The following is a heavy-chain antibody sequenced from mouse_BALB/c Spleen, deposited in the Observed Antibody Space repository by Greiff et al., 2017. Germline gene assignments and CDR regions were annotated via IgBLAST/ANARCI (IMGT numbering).Heavy chain of an antibody. CDR3: ARHHYGKGPFAY. CDR1: GFAFSSYD. CDR2: ISSGGGST. D-gene: IGHD2-1*01. Sequence: EVQGVESGGGLVKPGGSLKLSCAASGFAFSSYDMSWVRQTPEKRLEWVAYISSGGGSTYYPDTVKGRFTISRDNAKNTLYLQMSSLKSEDTAMYYCARHHYGKGPFAYWGQGTLVTVSA. V-gene: IGHV5-12-1*01. J-gene: IGHJ3*01.